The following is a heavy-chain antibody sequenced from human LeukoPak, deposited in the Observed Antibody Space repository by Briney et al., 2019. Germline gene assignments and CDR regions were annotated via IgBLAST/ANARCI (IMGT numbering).Heavy chain of an antibody. CDR3: AKLVGGTGAFDI. V-gene: IGHV3-23*01. J-gene: IGHJ3*02. CDR1: GFTFSSYG. D-gene: IGHD2-8*02. CDR2: ISGSGGST. Sequence: GGSLRLSCAASGFTFSSYGMSWVRQAPGKGLEWVSAISGSGGSTYYADSVKGRFTIYRDNSKNTLYLQMNSLRAEDTAVYYCAKLVGGTGAFDIWGQGTMVTVSS.